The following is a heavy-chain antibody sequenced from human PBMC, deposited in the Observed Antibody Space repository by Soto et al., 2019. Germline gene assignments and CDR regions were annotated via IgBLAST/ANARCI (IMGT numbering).Heavy chain of an antibody. J-gene: IGHJ3*02. CDR2: IIPIFGTA. D-gene: IGHD2-2*03. Sequence: GASVKFSCKASGGTFSSYAISWVRQAPGQGLEWMGGIIPIFGTANYAQKFQGRVTITADESTSTAYMELSSLRSEDTAVYYCADFMDMVVVPAASHAFDIWGQGTMVTVSS. CDR3: ADFMDMVVVPAASHAFDI. V-gene: IGHV1-69*13. CDR1: GGTFSSYA.